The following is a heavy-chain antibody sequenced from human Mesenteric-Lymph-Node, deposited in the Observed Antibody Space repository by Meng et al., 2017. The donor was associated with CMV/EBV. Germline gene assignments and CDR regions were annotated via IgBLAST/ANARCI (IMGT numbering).Heavy chain of an antibody. CDR1: KFTFSDYE. Sequence: GGSLRLSCAASKFTFSDYEMNWVRQAPGKGLEWVSFISSSGYTIYTADSVKGRFTISRDNAKNSLYLQMNSLRAEDTAVYYCAKDWQQPKPGYWGQGTLVTVSS. CDR3: AKDWQQPKPGY. CDR2: ISSSGYTI. J-gene: IGHJ4*02. D-gene: IGHD6-13*01. V-gene: IGHV3-48*03.